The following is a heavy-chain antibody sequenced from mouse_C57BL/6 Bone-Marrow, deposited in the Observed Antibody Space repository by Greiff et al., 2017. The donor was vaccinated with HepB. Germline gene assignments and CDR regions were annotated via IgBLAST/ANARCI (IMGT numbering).Heavy chain of an antibody. J-gene: IGHJ1*03. Sequence: EVKLMESEGGLVQPGSSMKLSCTASGFTFSDYYMAWVRQVPEKGLEWVANINYDGSSTYYLDSLKSRFIISRDNAKNILYLQMSSLKSEDTATYYCARSVSYVWYFDVWGTGTTVTVSS. D-gene: IGHD1-1*01. CDR2: INYDGSST. CDR1: GFTFSDYY. CDR3: ARSVSYVWYFDV. V-gene: IGHV5-16*01.